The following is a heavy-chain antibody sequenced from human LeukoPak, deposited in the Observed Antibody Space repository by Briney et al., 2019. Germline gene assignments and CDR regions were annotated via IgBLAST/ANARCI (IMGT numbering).Heavy chain of an antibody. V-gene: IGHV1-18*01. CDR3: ARDGPEYGRGYSYGWNLDY. CDR1: GYTFTTYN. CDR2: ISAYNGNT. D-gene: IGHD5-18*01. Sequence: ASVKVSCKASGYTFTTYNISWVRQAPGQGLEWMGWISAYNGNTNYAQKFQGRVTMTTDTSTSTAYMELRSLRAEDTAVYYCARDGPEYGRGYSYGWNLDYWGQGTLVTVSS. J-gene: IGHJ4*02.